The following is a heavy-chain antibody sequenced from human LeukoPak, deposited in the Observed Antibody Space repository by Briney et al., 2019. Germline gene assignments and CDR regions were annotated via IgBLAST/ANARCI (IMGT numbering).Heavy chain of an antibody. V-gene: IGHV3-21*01. J-gene: IGHJ4*02. CDR1: GFTFSSYS. CDR2: ISSSSSYI. D-gene: IGHD6-19*01. CDR3: ARVEAVAGTDFDY. Sequence: GGSLRLSCAASGFTFSSYSMNWVRQAPGKGLEWVSSISSSSSYIYYADSVKGRFTISRDNAKNSLYLQMNSLRAEDTAVYYCARVEAVAGTDFDYWGQGTLVTVSS.